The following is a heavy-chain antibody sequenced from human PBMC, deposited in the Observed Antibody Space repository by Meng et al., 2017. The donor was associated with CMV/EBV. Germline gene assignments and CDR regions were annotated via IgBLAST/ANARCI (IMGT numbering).Heavy chain of an antibody. V-gene: IGHV4-34*01. Sequence: SETLSLTCAVYGGSFSGYYWSWIRQPPGKGLEWIGEINHSGSTNYNPSLKSRVTISVDTSKNQFSLKLSSVTAAATAVYYCARSRRGVHYYGMDVWGQGTTVTVSS. CDR3: ARSRRGVHYYGMDV. CDR2: INHSGST. CDR1: GGSFSGYY. J-gene: IGHJ6*02. D-gene: IGHD3-10*01.